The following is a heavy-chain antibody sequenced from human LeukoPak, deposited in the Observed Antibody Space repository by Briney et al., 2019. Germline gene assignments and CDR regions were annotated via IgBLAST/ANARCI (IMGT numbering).Heavy chain of an antibody. CDR1: GYTFTGYY. Sequence: ASVKVSCKASGYTFTGYYIHWLRQAPGRGLEWMGRINPNSGGTNYAQKFQGRVTITRDTSISTAYMELSRLKSDDPAVYYCARVGVDLWFDPWGQGTLVTVSS. CDR2: INPNSGGT. CDR3: ARVGVDLWFDP. V-gene: IGHV1-2*06. J-gene: IGHJ5*02. D-gene: IGHD3/OR15-3a*01.